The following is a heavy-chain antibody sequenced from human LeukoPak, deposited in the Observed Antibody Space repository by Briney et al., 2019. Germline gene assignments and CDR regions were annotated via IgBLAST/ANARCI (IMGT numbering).Heavy chain of an antibody. J-gene: IGHJ3*02. D-gene: IGHD2/OR15-2a*01. CDR3: ARGSPLSSLDI. Sequence: SETLSLTCAVYGGSFSGSYWSGIRHPPGKGREWIREIKHSGSTNYTPSLKSRVTISVDTSKNQFSLKLSSVTAADSAVYYCARGSPLSSLDIWGQGTMVTVSS. V-gene: IGHV4-34*01. CDR1: GGSFSGSY. CDR2: IKHSGST.